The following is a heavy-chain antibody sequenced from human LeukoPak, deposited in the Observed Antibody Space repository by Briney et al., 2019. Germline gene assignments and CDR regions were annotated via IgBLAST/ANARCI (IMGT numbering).Heavy chain of an antibody. D-gene: IGHD6-19*01. CDR2: VSPDSGDT. V-gene: IGHV1-8*01. CDR1: GYTFTNND. Sequence: ASVKVSCKASGYTFTNNDINWVRQATGQGIEWMGWVSPDSGDTGYAPNFRGRVTMTTDTSINTAYMELTSLTSEDTAIYYCTRGRAAGDWGQGTLVTVTS. J-gene: IGHJ4*02. CDR3: TRGRAAGD.